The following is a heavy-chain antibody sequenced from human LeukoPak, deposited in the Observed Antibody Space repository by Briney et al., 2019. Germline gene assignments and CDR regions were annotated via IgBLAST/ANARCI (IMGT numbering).Heavy chain of an antibody. Sequence: ASVKVSSKASGYTFTSYGVSRVRQAPGQGLEWMGWISAYNGNTNYAQKLQGRVTMTTDTSTSTAYMELRSLRSDDTAVYYCAREGGSSGYRPDIDYWGQGTLVTVSS. CDR1: GYTFTSYG. CDR3: AREGGSSGYRPDIDY. J-gene: IGHJ4*02. D-gene: IGHD3-22*01. CDR2: ISAYNGNT. V-gene: IGHV1-18*01.